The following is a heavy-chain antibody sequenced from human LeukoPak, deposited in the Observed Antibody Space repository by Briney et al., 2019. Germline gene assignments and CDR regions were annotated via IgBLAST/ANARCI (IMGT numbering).Heavy chain of an antibody. D-gene: IGHD1-14*01. J-gene: IGHJ4*02. CDR3: ASQSGDYFDY. CDR1: GGSISSSTYY. V-gene: IGHV4-61*05. CDR2: IYYSGST. Sequence: SETLSLTCTVSGGSISSSTYYWSWIRQPPGKGLEWIGYIYYSGSTNYNPSLKSRVTISVDTSKNQFSLKLSSVTAADTAVYYCASQSGDYFDYWGQGTLVTVSS.